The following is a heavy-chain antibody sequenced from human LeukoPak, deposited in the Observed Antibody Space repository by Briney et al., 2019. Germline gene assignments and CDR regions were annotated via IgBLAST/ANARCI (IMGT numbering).Heavy chain of an antibody. J-gene: IGHJ6*03. CDR3: ARSYSSSSVLSYYYFYMDV. CDR1: GDFISSASYY. Sequence: SETLSLTCTVSGDFISSASYYWSWIRQPAGKGLEWIGRIYTSGSTSYNPSLKSRVTISVDTSKKLFFLRLSSVTAADTAVYYCARSYSSSSVLSYYYFYMDVWGKGTTVTVSS. CDR2: IYTSGST. D-gene: IGHD6-13*01. V-gene: IGHV4-61*02.